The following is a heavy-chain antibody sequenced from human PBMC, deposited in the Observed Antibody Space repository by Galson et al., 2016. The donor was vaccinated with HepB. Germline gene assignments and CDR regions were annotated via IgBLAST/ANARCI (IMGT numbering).Heavy chain of an antibody. D-gene: IGHD2-2*01. CDR2: TSRGGDDK. CDR1: GFTLSTYD. V-gene: IGHV3-21*06. J-gene: IGHJ4*02. CDR3: ARGLRLREPNVVVPPAPDY. Sequence: SLRLSCAASGFTLSTYDMNWVRQAPGKGLEWVSFTSRGGDDKYYTDSLKGRFTISRDDAKNSLYLQINSLTVEDTAVYYCARGLRLREPNVVVPPAPDYWGQGTLVTVSS.